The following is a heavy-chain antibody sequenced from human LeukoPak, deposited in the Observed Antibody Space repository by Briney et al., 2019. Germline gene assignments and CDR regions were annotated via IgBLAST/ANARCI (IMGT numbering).Heavy chain of an antibody. CDR3: ARAGSTMIVVVITLFDY. CDR1: GYTFTGYY. CDR2: INPNSGGT. D-gene: IGHD3-22*01. Sequence: ASVKVSCKASGYTFTGYYMHWVRQAPGQGLEWLGWINPNSGGTNYAQKFQGRVTMTRDTSISTAYMELSRLRSDDTAVYYCARAGSTMIVVVITLFDYWGQGTLVTVSS. J-gene: IGHJ4*02. V-gene: IGHV1-2*02.